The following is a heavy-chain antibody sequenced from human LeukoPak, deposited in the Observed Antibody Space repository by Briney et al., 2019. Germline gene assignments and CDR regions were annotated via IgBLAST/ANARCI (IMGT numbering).Heavy chain of an antibody. D-gene: IGHD3-10*01. CDR3: AKDRGSFKFGPYYFDY. Sequence: GRSLRLSCAASGFTFSSYAMHWVRQAPGKGLEWVAVISYDGSNKYYADSVKGRFTISRDNSKNTLYLQMNSLRAEDTAVYYCAKDRGSFKFGPYYFDYWGQGTLVTVSS. CDR2: ISYDGSNK. J-gene: IGHJ4*02. V-gene: IGHV3-30-3*01. CDR1: GFTFSSYA.